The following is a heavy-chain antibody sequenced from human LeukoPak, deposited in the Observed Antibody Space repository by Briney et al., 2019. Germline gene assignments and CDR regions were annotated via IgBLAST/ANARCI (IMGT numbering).Heavy chain of an antibody. J-gene: IGHJ4*02. CDR1: GYTFTSNY. CDR3: ARDQEGFDY. V-gene: IGHV1-46*01. Sequence: ASVKVSFKASGYTFTSNYIHWVRQAPGQGLEWMGMIYPRDGSTSYAQKFQGRVTVTRDTSTSTVHMELSGLRSEDTAVYYCARDQEGFDYWGQGTLVTVSS. CDR2: IYPRDGST.